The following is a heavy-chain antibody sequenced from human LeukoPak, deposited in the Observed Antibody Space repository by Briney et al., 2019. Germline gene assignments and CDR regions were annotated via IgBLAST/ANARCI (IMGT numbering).Heavy chain of an antibody. V-gene: IGHV4-59*01. CDR1: GDSMSNYY. CDR3: ARDVCSGGTCYLDY. D-gene: IGHD2-15*01. J-gene: IGHJ4*02. Sequence: SETESLTCSVSGDSMSNYYWTWTRQPPGKALESIGYISDRGSTYYSPSLKSRATISADTSKNQISLKLTSVTAADTAVYYCARDVCSGGTCYLDYWGRG. CDR2: ISDRGST.